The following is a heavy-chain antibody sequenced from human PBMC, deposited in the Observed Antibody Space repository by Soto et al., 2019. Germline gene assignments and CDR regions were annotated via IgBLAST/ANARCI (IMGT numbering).Heavy chain of an antibody. CDR1: GYTFTSYG. D-gene: IGHD3-10*01. CDR3: ARDLGENDGSGSYYSLAPFDE. Sequence: ASVKVSCKASGYTFTSYGISWVRQAPGQGLEWMGWINAGNGNTKYSQKFQGRVTITRDTSASTAYMELSSLRSEDTAVYYCARDLGENDGSGSYYSLAPFDEWGQGTLVTVSS. CDR2: INAGNGNT. V-gene: IGHV1-3*01. J-gene: IGHJ4*02.